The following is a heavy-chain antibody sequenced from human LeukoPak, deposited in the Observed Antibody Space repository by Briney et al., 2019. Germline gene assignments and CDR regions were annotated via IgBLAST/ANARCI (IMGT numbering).Heavy chain of an antibody. V-gene: IGHV3-21*01. Sequence: GGSLRLSCAASGFTFSSYWMSWVRQAPGKGLEWVSSISSSSSYIYYADSVKGRFTISRDNAKNSLYPQMNSLRAEDTAVYYCARDGPGILTGYYNVGFDYWGQGTLVTVSS. CDR2: ISSSSSYI. D-gene: IGHD3-9*01. CDR1: GFTFSSYW. J-gene: IGHJ4*02. CDR3: ARDGPGILTGYYNVGFDY.